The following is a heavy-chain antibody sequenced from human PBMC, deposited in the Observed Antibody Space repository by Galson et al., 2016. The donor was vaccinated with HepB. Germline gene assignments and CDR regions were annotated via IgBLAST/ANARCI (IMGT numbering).Heavy chain of an antibody. Sequence: SLRLSCAASGFTFTNYAMGWVRQAPGKGLEWVSTISGGGAGTYYADSVKGRFTISRDNSKNTVYLHMSSLRDEDTAVYYCAKNISHDYSDGRDFESPPGNAFDIWGLGTKVTVFS. V-gene: IGHV3-23*01. CDR2: ISGGGAGT. CDR1: GFTFTNYA. D-gene: IGHD3-22*01. CDR3: AKNISHDYSDGRDFESPPGNAFDI. J-gene: IGHJ3*02.